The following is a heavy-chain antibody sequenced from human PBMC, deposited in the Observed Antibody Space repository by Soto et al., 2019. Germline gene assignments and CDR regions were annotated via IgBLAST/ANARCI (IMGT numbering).Heavy chain of an antibody. D-gene: IGHD1-1*01. CDR2: ISAHNGNT. CDR3: AGGRYRDY. V-gene: IGHV1-18*01. J-gene: IGHJ4*02. Sequence: QVHLVQSGAEVKKPGASVKVSCKGSGYDFTTYGITWVRQAPGQGLEWMAWISAHNGNTDYAQKLQGRVTVTRDTTTSTAYMELRGLRTEDTAKYYCAGGRYRDYWGQGALVHGSS. CDR1: GYDFTTYG.